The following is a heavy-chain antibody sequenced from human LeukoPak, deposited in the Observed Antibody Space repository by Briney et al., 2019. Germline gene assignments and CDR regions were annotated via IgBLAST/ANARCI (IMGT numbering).Heavy chain of an antibody. V-gene: IGHV1-58*01. CDR2: IVVGSGNT. CDR1: GFTFTSSA. CDR3: AAGYSSSWYYYGMDV. J-gene: IGHJ6*02. Sequence: GTSVKVSCKASGFTFTSSAVQWVRQARGQRLEWIGRIVVGSGNTNYAQKFQERVTITRDMSTSTAYMELSSLRSGDTAVYYCAAGYSSSWYYYGMDVWGQGTTVTVSS. D-gene: IGHD6-13*01.